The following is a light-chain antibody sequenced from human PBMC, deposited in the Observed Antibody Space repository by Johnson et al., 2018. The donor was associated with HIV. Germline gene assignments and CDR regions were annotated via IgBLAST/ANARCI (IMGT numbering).Light chain of an antibody. J-gene: IGLJ1*01. V-gene: IGLV1-51*01. CDR2: DNN. CDR1: SSNIGNNF. CDR3: GTWDGGLSIYV. Sequence: QSVLTQPPSVSAAPGQRVTRSYSGSSSNIGNNFVSWFRQLPLRAPKVLIYDNNERPSGIPDRFSASKSDTSATLGITGLQPGDEANYYCGTWDGGLSIYVFGTGTEVTVL.